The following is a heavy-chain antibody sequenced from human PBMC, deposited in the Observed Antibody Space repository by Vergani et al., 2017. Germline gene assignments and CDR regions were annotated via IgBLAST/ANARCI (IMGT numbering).Heavy chain of an antibody. CDR3: AREGSSSSYYYMDV. Sequence: QVQLVESGGGLVKPGGSLRLSCAASGFTFSDYYMSWIRQAPGKGLEWIGYIYYSGSTNYNPSLKSRVTISVDTSKNQFSLKLSSVTAADTAVYYCAREGSSSSYYYMDVWGKGTTVTVSS. CDR1: GFTFSDYY. CDR2: IYYSGST. J-gene: IGHJ6*03. V-gene: IGHV4-59*12. D-gene: IGHD6-13*01.